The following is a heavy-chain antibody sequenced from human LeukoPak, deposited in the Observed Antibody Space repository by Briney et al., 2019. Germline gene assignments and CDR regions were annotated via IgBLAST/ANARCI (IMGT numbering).Heavy chain of an antibody. CDR3: ASARSTTWWKHVSIWFDP. D-gene: IGHD2-15*01. CDR2: IRFDGSNG. V-gene: IGHV3-30*02. J-gene: IGHJ5*02. Sequence: GGSLSLSCAASGFTFNLYGMHWVRQAPGKGLEWVAFIRFDGSNGYYADSVQGRFTISRDNSKNRMFLQMNSLRAEDTAVYYCASARSTTWWKHVSIWFDPWGQGTPVTVSS. CDR1: GFTFNLYG.